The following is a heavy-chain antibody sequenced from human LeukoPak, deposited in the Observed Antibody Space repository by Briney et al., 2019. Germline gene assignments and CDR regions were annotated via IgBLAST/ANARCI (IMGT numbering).Heavy chain of an antibody. Sequence: GGSLRLSCTASGSTFSTDWMHWVPQGPGKGLVWVSRINSDGSITSYADSVKGRFTISRDNAKNTVYLQMNSLRAEDTAVYYCASSAGGGLNYRGQGTLVTVSS. V-gene: IGHV3-74*01. CDR3: ASSAGGGLNY. D-gene: IGHD2-15*01. CDR1: GSTFSTDW. CDR2: INSDGSIT. J-gene: IGHJ4*02.